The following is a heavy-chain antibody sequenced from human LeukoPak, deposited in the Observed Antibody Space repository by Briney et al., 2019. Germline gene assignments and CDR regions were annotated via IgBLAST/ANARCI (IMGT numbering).Heavy chain of an antibody. J-gene: IGHJ5*02. CDR2: IYYSGNT. D-gene: IGHD3-16*02. CDR1: GGSISNYY. CDR3: ARGGSYVWGSYRLKSWFDP. V-gene: IGHV4-39*07. Sequence: SETLSLTCTVSGGSISNYYWGWIRQAPGKGLEWIGSIYYSGNTYYNSSLKSRVTISVDTSKNQFSLKLSSVTAADTAVYYCARGGSYVWGSYRLKSWFDPWGQGTLVTVSS.